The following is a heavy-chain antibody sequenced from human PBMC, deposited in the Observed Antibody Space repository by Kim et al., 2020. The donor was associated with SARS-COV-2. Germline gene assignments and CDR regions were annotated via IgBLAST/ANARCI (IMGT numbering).Heavy chain of an antibody. J-gene: IGHJ6*02. CDR3: ARQVVVATITYYYYGMDV. CDR2: INHSGST. CDR1: GGSFSGYY. D-gene: IGHD5-12*01. V-gene: IGHV4-34*01. Sequence: SETLSLTCAVYGGSFSGYYWSWIRQPPGKGLERIGEINHSGSTNYNPSLKSRVTISVDTSKNQFSLKLSSVTAADTAVDYCARQVVVATITYYYYGMDVWGQGTTVTVSS.